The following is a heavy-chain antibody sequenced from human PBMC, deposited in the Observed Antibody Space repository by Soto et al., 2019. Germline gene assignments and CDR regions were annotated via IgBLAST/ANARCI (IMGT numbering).Heavy chain of an antibody. CDR3: ARGYCSSTSCYFKLIAVAGNGATDGAFDI. V-gene: IGHV3-20*04. CDR1: GFTFDDYG. D-gene: IGHD2-2*01. Sequence: GGSLRLSCAASGFTFDDYGMSWVRQAPGKGLEWVSGINWNGGSTGYADSVKGRCTISRDNAKNSLYLQMNSLRAEDTALYYCARGYCSSTSCYFKLIAVAGNGATDGAFDIWGQGTMVTVSS. J-gene: IGHJ3*02. CDR2: INWNGGST.